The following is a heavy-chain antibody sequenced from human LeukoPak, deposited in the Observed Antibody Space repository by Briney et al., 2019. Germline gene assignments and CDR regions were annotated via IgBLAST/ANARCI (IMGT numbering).Heavy chain of an antibody. CDR3: ATRGKGYCSSTSCYPAY. Sequence: GASVKVSCKVSGYTLTELSMHWVRQAPGKGLEWMGGFDPEDGETIYAQKFQGRVTMTEDTSTDTAYMELSSLRSEDTAVYYCATRGKGYCSSTSCYPAYWGQGTLVTVSS. V-gene: IGHV1-24*01. D-gene: IGHD2-2*01. CDR2: FDPEDGET. J-gene: IGHJ4*02. CDR1: GYTLTELS.